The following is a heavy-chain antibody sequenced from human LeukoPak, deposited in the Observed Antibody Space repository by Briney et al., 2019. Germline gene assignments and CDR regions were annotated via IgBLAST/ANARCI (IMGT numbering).Heavy chain of an antibody. CDR2: IYYSGST. V-gene: IGHV4-61*01. D-gene: IGHD2-15*01. Sequence: SETLSLTCTVSGGSVSSGSYYWSWIRQPPGKGLEWIGYIYYSGSTNYNPSLKSRVTISVDTSKNQFSLKLSSVTAADTAVYYCAASWKWSHYFDYWGQGTLVTVSS. CDR1: GGSVSSGSYY. J-gene: IGHJ4*02. CDR3: AASWKWSHYFDY.